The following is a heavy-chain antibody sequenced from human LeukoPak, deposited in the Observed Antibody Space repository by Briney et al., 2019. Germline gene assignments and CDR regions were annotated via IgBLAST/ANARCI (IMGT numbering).Heavy chain of an antibody. D-gene: IGHD5-24*01. Sequence: SETLSLTCSVFGDSVSSTYWSWVRQPPGKGLEWIAYGHHSERSNYNPSLKSRVTISVDRSKNQFSLNLNSVTAADTAVYYCATVNWNAYNFYFDYWGQGTLVTVSS. CDR3: ATVNWNAYNFYFDY. J-gene: IGHJ4*02. V-gene: IGHV4-59*02. CDR1: GDSVSSTY. CDR2: GHHSERS.